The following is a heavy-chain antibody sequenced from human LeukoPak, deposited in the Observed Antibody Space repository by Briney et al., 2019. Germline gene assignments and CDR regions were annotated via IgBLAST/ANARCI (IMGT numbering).Heavy chain of an antibody. J-gene: IGHJ6*03. CDR3: ARSDGVTGIKTYYYYYMDV. CDR1: GSTFSSYW. Sequence: GGSLRLSCAASGSTFSSYWMSWVRQAPGKGLEWVANIRQDGSEKYYADSVKGRFTISRDNAKNSLYLQMNSLRAEDTAVFYCARSDGVTGIKTYYYYYMDVWGKGTTVTVSS. CDR2: IRQDGSEK. D-gene: IGHD1-1*01. V-gene: IGHV3-7*01.